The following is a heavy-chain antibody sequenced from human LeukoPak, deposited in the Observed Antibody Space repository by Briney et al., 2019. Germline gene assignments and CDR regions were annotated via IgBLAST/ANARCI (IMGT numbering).Heavy chain of an antibody. V-gene: IGHV3-53*01. J-gene: IGHJ4*02. CDR2: LYSGGNT. CDR1: GFTFRSFA. CDR3: ASYGSGRYYFDY. D-gene: IGHD3-10*01. Sequence: PGGSLRLSCAASGFTFRSFAMSWVRQAPGKGLEWVSVLYSGGNTYYADSVKGRFSISRDNSKNTLYLQMNSLRAEDTAVYYCASYGSGRYYFDYWGQGTLVTVSS.